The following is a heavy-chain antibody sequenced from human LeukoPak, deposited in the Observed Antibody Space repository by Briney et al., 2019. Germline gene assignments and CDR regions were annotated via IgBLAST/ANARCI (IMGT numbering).Heavy chain of an antibody. CDR1: GYTFTSYG. J-gene: IGHJ3*02. D-gene: IGHD2-15*01. V-gene: IGHV1-18*04. CDR2: ISAYNGNT. Sequence: ASVKVSCKASGYTFTSYGISWVRQAPGQGLEWMVWISAYNGNTNYAQKLQGRVTMTTDTSTSTAYMELRSLRSDDTAVYYCARVRYCSGGSCYSDAFDIWGQGTMVTVSS. CDR3: ARVRYCSGGSCYSDAFDI.